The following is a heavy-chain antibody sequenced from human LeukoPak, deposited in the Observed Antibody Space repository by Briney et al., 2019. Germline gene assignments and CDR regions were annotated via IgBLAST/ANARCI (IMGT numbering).Heavy chain of an antibody. Sequence: GGSLILSCAASGFTVSTNYMTWVRQAPGKGLEWVSVIYAGGSTYYADSVKGRFTISRDNSKNTLYLQMNSLRTEDTAVYYCARYGGKVLDSSSWYAPSSDWGQGTLVTVSS. CDR1: GFTVSTNY. CDR2: IYAGGST. J-gene: IGHJ4*02. V-gene: IGHV3-53*01. CDR3: ARYGGKVLDSSSWYAPSSD. D-gene: IGHD6-13*01.